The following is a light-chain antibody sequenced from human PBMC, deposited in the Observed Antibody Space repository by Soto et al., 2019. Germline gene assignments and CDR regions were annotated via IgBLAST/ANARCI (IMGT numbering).Light chain of an antibody. J-gene: IGKJ2*01. CDR2: GAS. CDR1: QSASSN. Sequence: EIVLTQSPGTLSLSPGERATLSCRASQSASSNYLAWYQQKPGQAPRLLIYGASTRATGIPVRFSGSGSGTEFTLTISSLQSEDFAVYYCHQYDDGPYTFGQGTKVDIK. V-gene: IGKV3-15*01. CDR3: HQYDDGPYT.